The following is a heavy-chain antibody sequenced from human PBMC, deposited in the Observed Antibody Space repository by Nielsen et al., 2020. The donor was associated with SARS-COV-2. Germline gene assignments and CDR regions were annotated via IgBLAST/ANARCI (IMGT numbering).Heavy chain of an antibody. J-gene: IGHJ4*02. CDR3: AKMYYDSSGYLFDY. CDR2: ISGSGGST. CDR1: GYTFSSYA. D-gene: IGHD3-22*01. Sequence: SCKASGYTFSSYAMSWVRQAPGKGLEWVSAISGSGGSTYYADSMKGRFTISRDNSKNTLYLQMNSLRAEDTAVYYCAKMYYDSSGYLFDYWGQGTLVTVSS. V-gene: IGHV3-23*01.